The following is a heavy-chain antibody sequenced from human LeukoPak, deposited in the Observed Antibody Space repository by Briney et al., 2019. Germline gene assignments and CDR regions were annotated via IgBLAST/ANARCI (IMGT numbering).Heavy chain of an antibody. Sequence: PGGSLRLSCAASGFTLSNYAMTWVRQAPGKGLEWVSTSGSGGTTYYADSVKGRFSVSRDNAKDTLYLQMNSLRVEDTAVYYCAKYCGSTRCFDHWGQGTLVTVSS. CDR1: GFTLSNYA. V-gene: IGHV3-23*01. CDR3: AKYCGSTRCFDH. CDR2: SGSGGTT. D-gene: IGHD2-2*01. J-gene: IGHJ4*02.